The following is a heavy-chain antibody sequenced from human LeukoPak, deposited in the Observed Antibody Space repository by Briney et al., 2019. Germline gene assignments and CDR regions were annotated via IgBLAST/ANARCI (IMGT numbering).Heavy chain of an antibody. J-gene: IGHJ4*02. V-gene: IGHV1-18*01. CDR3: ARSDLATITAGPFEY. CDR2: ISGHQGNT. Sequence: ASVKVSCKASGYTFSTYGITWVRQARGQGLEWMGWISGHQGNTKYAQNFQGRVTMTVDTSTSTAYMDLRSLRSDDTAIYFCARSDLATITAGPFEYWGQGTLVAVSS. D-gene: IGHD5-12*01. CDR1: GYTFSTYG.